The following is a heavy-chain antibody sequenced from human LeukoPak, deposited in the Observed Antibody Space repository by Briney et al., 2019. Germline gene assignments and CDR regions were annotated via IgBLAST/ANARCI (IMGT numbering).Heavy chain of an antibody. CDR2: IYYSGST. Sequence: SETLSLTCTVSGGSISSSSYYWGWIRQPPGKGLEWIGSIYYSGSTYYNPSLKSRVTISVDTSKNQFSLKLSSVTAADTAVYYCARDRVWFGELFLDYWGQGTLVTVSS. D-gene: IGHD3-10*01. J-gene: IGHJ4*02. V-gene: IGHV4-39*07. CDR3: ARDRVWFGELFLDY. CDR1: GGSISSSSYY.